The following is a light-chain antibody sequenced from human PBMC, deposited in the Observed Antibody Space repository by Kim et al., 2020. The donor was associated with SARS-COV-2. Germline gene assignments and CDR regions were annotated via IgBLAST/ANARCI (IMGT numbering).Light chain of an antibody. CDR3: QQYGSSPLT. CDR1: QGVSNSY. J-gene: IGKJ4*01. Sequence: SPGERATPSCRASQGVSNSYLAWYQQKPGQAPRLLIYGASSRATGIPDRFSGSGSGTDFTFSISRLEPEDFAVYYCQQYGSSPLTFGGGTKVDIK. V-gene: IGKV3-20*01. CDR2: GAS.